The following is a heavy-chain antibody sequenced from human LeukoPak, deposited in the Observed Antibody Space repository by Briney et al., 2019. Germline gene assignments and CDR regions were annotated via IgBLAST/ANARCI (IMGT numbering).Heavy chain of an antibody. CDR1: GGSISSSSYY. CDR2: IYYSGST. CDR3: AREIAAYFDY. V-gene: IGHV4-39*07. Sequence: SETLSLTCTVSGGSISSSSYYWGWIRQPPGKGLEWIGSIYYSGSTYYNPSLKSRVTISVDTSMNQFSLKLSSVTAADTAVYYCAREIAAYFDYWGQGTLVTASS. D-gene: IGHD6-25*01. J-gene: IGHJ4*02.